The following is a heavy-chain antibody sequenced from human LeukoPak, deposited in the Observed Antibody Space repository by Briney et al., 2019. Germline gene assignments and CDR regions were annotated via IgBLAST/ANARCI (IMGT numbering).Heavy chain of an antibody. D-gene: IGHD4-17*01. V-gene: IGHV4-34*01. CDR2: INHSGST. CDR1: GGSFSGYY. J-gene: IGHJ5*02. CDR3: ARAPDGYYGFDP. Sequence: TETLSLTCAVYGGSFSGYYWSWIRQPPGKGLEWIGEINHSGSTNYNPSLKSRVTISVDTSKNQFSLKLSSVTAADTAVYYCARAPDGYYGFDPWGQGTLVTVSS.